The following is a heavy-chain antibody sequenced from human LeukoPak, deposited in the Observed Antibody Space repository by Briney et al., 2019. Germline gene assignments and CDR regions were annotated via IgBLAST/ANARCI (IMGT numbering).Heavy chain of an antibody. CDR1: GASISSSYY. V-gene: IGHV4-59*12. J-gene: IGHJ5*02. CDR3: ARGPDIVVVPAANLNWFDP. CDR2: IYYSGST. Sequence: SETLSLTCTVSGASISSSYYWTWIRQPPGKGLEWIGHIYYSGSTSYNPSLKSRVIISLDTSKNQFSLKLSSVTAADTAVYYCARGPDIVVVPAANLNWFDPWGQGTLVTVSS. D-gene: IGHD2-2*01.